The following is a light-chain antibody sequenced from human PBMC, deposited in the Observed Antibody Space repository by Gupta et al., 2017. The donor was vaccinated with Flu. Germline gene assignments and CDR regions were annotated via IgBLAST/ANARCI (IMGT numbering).Light chain of an antibody. CDR3: QQSDTNTLT. Sequence: DIQMTQSPSSLSASVGDRVTITCRASQSISNYLNWYQQKPGKAPKLLIYGASTVQSGVPSRFSGGGSGTDFILTITRLQPEDFATYFCQQSDTNTLTFGQGTRLEIK. CDR2: GAS. V-gene: IGKV1-39*01. CDR1: QSISNY. J-gene: IGKJ5*01.